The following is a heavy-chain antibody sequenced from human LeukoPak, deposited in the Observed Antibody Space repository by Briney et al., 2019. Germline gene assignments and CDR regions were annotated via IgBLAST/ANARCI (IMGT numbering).Heavy chain of an antibody. CDR3: AKDPTSYYYGSGSYYDY. D-gene: IGHD3-10*01. Sequence: GGSLRLSCAASGFTFSSYGMSWVRQAPGKGLEWVSAISGSGGSTYYADSVKGRFTISRDNSKNTLYLQMNSLRAGDTAVYYCAKDPTSYYYGSGSYYDYWGQGTLVTVSS. J-gene: IGHJ4*02. V-gene: IGHV3-23*01. CDR2: ISGSGGST. CDR1: GFTFSSYG.